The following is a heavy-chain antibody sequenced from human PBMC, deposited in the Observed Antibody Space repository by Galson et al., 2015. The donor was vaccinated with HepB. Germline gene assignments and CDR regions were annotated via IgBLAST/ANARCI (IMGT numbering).Heavy chain of an antibody. CDR1: GGSFSGYY. D-gene: IGHD5-12*01. Sequence: LSLTCTVYGGSFSGYYWSWIRQPPGKGLEWIGEINHSGSTNYSPSLKSRVTISVDMSKNQFSLKLSSVTAADTAVYYCASWKRGWLRIDAFDIWGQGTMVTVSS. J-gene: IGHJ3*02. CDR3: ASWKRGWLRIDAFDI. V-gene: IGHV4-34*01. CDR2: INHSGST.